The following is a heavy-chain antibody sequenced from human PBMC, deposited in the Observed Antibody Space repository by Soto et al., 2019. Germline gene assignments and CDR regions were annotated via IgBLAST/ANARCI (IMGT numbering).Heavy chain of an antibody. J-gene: IGHJ4*02. D-gene: IGHD3-10*01. CDR3: TRGPRPTSVGTGAY. CDR2: INYDGSST. Sequence: EVQLVESGGGLVQTGGSLRLSCAASGFTFSTYWMHWVRQAPGKGLVWVSRINYDGSSTDYADSVKGRFTISRDNAKNTLYLQMNTLTAEDTSVYYCTRGPRPTSVGTGAYWGQGTLVTVSS. V-gene: IGHV3-74*01. CDR1: GFTFSTYW.